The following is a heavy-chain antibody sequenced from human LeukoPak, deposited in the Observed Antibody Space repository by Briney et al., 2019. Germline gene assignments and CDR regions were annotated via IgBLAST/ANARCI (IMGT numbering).Heavy chain of an antibody. V-gene: IGHV3-23*01. CDR3: AKARLVRGVIMTPFYFDY. CDR1: GFIFSSYA. Sequence: GGSLRLSCAASGFIFSSYAMSWVRQAPGKGLEWVSAVTGSGDSTYYADSVKGRFTVSRDNSKSTLYLRMNSLRAEDTAVYYCAKARLVRGVIMTPFYFDYWGQGTLVTLSS. CDR2: VTGSGDST. D-gene: IGHD3-10*01. J-gene: IGHJ4*02.